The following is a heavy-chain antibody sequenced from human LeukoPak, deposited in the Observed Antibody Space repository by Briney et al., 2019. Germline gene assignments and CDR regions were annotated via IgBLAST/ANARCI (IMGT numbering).Heavy chain of an antibody. J-gene: IGHJ4*02. Sequence: PSETLSLTCAVSGGSISSGGYSWSWIRQPPGKGLEWIGYIYHSGSTYYNPSLKSRVTISVDRSKNQFSLKLSSVTAADTAVYYCARRCSGGSCYDYWGQGTLVTVSS. CDR1: GGSISSGGYS. CDR3: ARRCSGGSCYDY. CDR2: IYHSGST. V-gene: IGHV4-30-2*02. D-gene: IGHD2-15*01.